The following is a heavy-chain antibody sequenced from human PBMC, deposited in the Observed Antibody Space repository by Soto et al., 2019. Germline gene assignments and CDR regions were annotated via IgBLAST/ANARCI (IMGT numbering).Heavy chain of an antibody. CDR3: AKDQGDYDSSGYYYY. CDR1: GFTFSSYA. D-gene: IGHD3-22*01. J-gene: IGHJ4*02. Sequence: GGSLRLSCAASGFTFSSYAMSWVRQAPGKGLEWVSAISGSGGSTYYADSVKGRFTISRDNSKNMLYLQMNSLRAEDTAVYYCAKDQGDYDSSGYYYYWGQGTLVTVSS. V-gene: IGHV3-23*01. CDR2: ISGSGGST.